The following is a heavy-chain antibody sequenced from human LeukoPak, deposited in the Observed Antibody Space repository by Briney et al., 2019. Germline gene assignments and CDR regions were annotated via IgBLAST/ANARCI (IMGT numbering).Heavy chain of an antibody. V-gene: IGHV3-33*01. CDR3: ARDRSSITSYYYYGMDV. CDR2: IWYDGSNK. D-gene: IGHD1-20*01. J-gene: IGHJ6*02. CDR1: GFTFSSYG. Sequence: GGSLRPSCAASGFTFSSYGMHWVRQAPGKGLEWVAVIWYDGSNKYYADSVKGRFTISRDNSKNTLYLQMNSLRAEDTAVYYCARDRSSITSYYYYGMDVWGQGTTVTVSS.